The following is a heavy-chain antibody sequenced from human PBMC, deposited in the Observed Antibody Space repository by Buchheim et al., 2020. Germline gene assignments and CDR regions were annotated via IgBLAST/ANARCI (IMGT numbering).Heavy chain of an antibody. V-gene: IGHV3-23*01. D-gene: IGHD6-6*01. J-gene: IGHJ4*02. CDR3: AKGKFVRKGYIDY. CDR2: ISRTGWRI. CDR1: GFTFNTFV. Sequence: EVQVLESGGGLVQPGGSLRLSCAGSGFTFNTFVMNWVRQVPGKGLQWVSSISRTGWRIYYADSVKGRFTISRDNSKNTLDLQMKSLRADDTAVYYCAKGKFVRKGYIDYWGQGAL.